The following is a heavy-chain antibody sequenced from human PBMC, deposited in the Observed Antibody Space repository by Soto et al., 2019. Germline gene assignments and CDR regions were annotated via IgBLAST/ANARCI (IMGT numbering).Heavy chain of an antibody. CDR3: ARALVVVPAAIGYPSHYYYYGMDV. CDR1: GGSFSGYY. Sequence: SETLSLTCAVYGGSFSGYYWSWIRQPPGKGLEWIGEINHSGSTNYNPSLKSRVTISVDTSKNQFSLKLSSVTAADTAVYYCARALVVVPAAIGYPSHYYYYGMDVWGQGTTVTVSS. CDR2: INHSGST. J-gene: IGHJ6*02. D-gene: IGHD2-2*01. V-gene: IGHV4-34*01.